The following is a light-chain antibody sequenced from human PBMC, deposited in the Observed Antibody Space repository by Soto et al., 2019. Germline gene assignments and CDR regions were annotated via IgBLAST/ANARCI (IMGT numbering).Light chain of an antibody. V-gene: IGKV3-11*01. Sequence: PGERATLSCRASQSVSSSLAWYQQKPGQAPRLLIYDASNRATGIPARFRGSGSGTDFTLTISSLEPEDFAVYYCQQRSNWPPEVTFGPGTKVDIK. CDR3: QQRSNWPPEVT. CDR1: QSVSSS. J-gene: IGKJ3*01. CDR2: DAS.